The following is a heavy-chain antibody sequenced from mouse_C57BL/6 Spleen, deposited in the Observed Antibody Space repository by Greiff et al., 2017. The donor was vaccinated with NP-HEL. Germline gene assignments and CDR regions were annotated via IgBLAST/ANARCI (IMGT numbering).Heavy chain of an antibody. Sequence: QVQLQQSGAELVKPGASVKLSCKASGYTFTSYWMHWVKQRPGQGLEWIGMIHPNSGSTNYNEKFKSKATLTVDKSSSTAYMQLSSLTSEDSAVYYCARSAYGTLDYWGQGTTLTVSS. CDR1: GYTFTSYW. V-gene: IGHV1-64*01. CDR2: IHPNSGST. CDR3: ARSAYGTLDY. J-gene: IGHJ2*01. D-gene: IGHD2-1*01.